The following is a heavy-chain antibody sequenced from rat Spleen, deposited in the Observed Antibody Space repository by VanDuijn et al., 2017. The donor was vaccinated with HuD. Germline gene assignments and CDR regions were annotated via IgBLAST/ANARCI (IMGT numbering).Heavy chain of an antibody. V-gene: IGHV3-1*01. CDR2: IDFSGST. D-gene: IGHD2-5*01. CDR3: ARYRDTYGHVGIFDY. Sequence: EVQLQESGPGLVKPSQSLSLTCSVTGYSITSNYWGWIRKFPGNKMEWMGYIDFSGSTGYNPSIKARISITRDLSKNQFFLQLNSVSTEDTAIYYCARYRDTYGHVGIFDYWGQGVRVTVSP. CDR1: GYSITSNY. J-gene: IGHJ2*01.